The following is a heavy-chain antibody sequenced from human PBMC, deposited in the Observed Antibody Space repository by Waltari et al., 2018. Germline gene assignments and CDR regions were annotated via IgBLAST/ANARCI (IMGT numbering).Heavy chain of an antibody. Sequence: QVQLVQSGAEVKKPGSSVKVSCKASGGTFSSYAISWVRQAPGQGLEWMGGIIPSFGTANYAPKFQGRVTITADKSTSTAYMELSSLRSEDTAVYYCAREEIAAAGTDNWFDPWGQGTLVTVSS. CDR2: IIPSFGTA. CDR1: GGTFSSYA. D-gene: IGHD6-13*01. CDR3: AREEIAAAGTDNWFDP. J-gene: IGHJ5*02. V-gene: IGHV1-69*14.